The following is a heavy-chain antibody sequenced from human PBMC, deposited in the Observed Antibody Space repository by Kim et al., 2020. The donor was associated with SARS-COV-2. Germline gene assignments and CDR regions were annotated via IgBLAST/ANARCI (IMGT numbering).Heavy chain of an antibody. J-gene: IGHJ4*02. D-gene: IGHD4-17*01. CDR2: IWYDGSNK. V-gene: IGHV3-33*06. Sequence: GGSLRLSCAASGFTFSSYGMHWVRQAPGKGLEWVAVIWYDGSNKYYADSVKGRFTIYRDNSKNTLYLQMNSLRAEDTAVYYCAKDGSGYGDYVDYWGQGTLVTVSS. CDR3: AKDGSGYGDYVDY. CDR1: GFTFSSYG.